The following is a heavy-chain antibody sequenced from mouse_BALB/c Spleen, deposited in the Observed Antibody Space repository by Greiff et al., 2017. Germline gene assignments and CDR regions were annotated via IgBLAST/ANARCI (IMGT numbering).Heavy chain of an antibody. Sequence: QVQLQQPGAELVKPGPSVKLSCKASGYNFTSYWINWVKLRPGQGLEWIGDIYPGSGSTNYNEKFKSKATLTVDTSSSTAYMQLSSLASEDSALYYCARGGDGSWFAYWGQGTLVTVSA. CDR1: GYNFTSYW. D-gene: IGHD2-3*01. V-gene: IGHV1-55*01. CDR3: ARGGDGSWFAY. CDR2: IYPGSGST. J-gene: IGHJ3*01.